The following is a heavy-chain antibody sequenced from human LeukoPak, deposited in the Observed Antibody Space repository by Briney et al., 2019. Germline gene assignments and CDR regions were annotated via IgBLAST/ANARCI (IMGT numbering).Heavy chain of an antibody. CDR1: GGSFSGYY. V-gene: IGHV4-34*01. CDR3: ARESRGPLDY. J-gene: IGHJ4*02. D-gene: IGHD3-10*01. Sequence: PSETLSLTCAVYGGSFSGYYWSWIRQPPGKGLEWIGEINHSGSTNYNPSLKSRVTISVDKSKNQFSLKLSSVAAADTAVYYCARESRGPLDYWGQGTLVTVSS. CDR2: INHSGST.